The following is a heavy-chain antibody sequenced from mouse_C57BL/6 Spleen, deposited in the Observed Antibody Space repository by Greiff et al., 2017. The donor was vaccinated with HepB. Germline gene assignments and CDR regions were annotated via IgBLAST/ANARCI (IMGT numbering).Heavy chain of an antibody. CDR3: TSYDGSPPFDY. Sequence: VQLQQSGPVLARPGASVKMSCKTSGYTFTSYWMHWVKQRPGQGLEWIGAIYPGNSDTSYNQKFKGKAKLTAVTSASTAYMELSSLTNEDSAVYYCTSYDGSPPFDYWGQGTTLTVSS. CDR2: IYPGNSDT. V-gene: IGHV1-5*01. CDR1: GYTFTSYW. D-gene: IGHD2-3*01. J-gene: IGHJ2*01.